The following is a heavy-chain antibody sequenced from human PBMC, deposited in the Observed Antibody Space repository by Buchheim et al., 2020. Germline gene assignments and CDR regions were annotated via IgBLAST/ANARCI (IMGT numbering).Heavy chain of an antibody. CDR3: ARESDSYGYGDH. J-gene: IGHJ4*02. D-gene: IGHD5-18*01. V-gene: IGHV3-30-3*01. CDR1: GFTFSSYA. Sequence: QGQLVESGGGVVQPGRSLRLSCAASGFTFSSYAMHWVRQAPGKGLEWVAVISYDGSNKYYADSVKGRFTISRDNSKNKLYLQMNSLRAEDTAVYYCARESDSYGYGDHWGQGTL. CDR2: ISYDGSNK.